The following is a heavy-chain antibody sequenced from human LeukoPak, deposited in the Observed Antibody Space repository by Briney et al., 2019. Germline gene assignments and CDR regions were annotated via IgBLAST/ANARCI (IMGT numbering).Heavy chain of an antibody. CDR3: ARDGGSSWYFDY. V-gene: IGHV3-11*04. J-gene: IGHJ4*02. CDR1: GFTFSDYY. Sequence: GGSLRLSCAASGFTFSDYYMSWIRQAPGKGLEWVTYISSSGNSTYYSDSVRGRFTISRDNAKNSLHLQMNSLRAEDTAVYYCARDGGSSWYFDYWGQGTLATVSS. CDR2: ISSSGNST. D-gene: IGHD6-13*01.